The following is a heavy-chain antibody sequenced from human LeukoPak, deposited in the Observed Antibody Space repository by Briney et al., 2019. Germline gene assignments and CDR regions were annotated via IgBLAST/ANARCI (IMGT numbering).Heavy chain of an antibody. Sequence: GASVKVSCKASGYTFPSYDINWVRQATGQGLEWMGWMNPNSGNTGYAQKFQGRVTMTRNTSISTAYMELSSLRSEDTAVYYCAREVRYSSGWYGRTNDAFDIWGQGTMVTVSS. CDR3: AREVRYSSGWYGRTNDAFDI. V-gene: IGHV1-8*01. CDR1: GYTFPSYD. J-gene: IGHJ3*02. CDR2: MNPNSGNT. D-gene: IGHD6-19*01.